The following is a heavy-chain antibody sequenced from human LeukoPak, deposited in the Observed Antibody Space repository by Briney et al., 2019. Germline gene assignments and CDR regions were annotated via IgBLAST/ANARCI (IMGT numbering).Heavy chain of an antibody. D-gene: IGHD3-10*01. Sequence: NPGGSLRLSCAASGFTFSSYSMNWVRQAPGKGLEWVSYISSSSSTIYYADSVKGRFTISRDNAKNSLYLQMNSLRAEDTAVYYCASWSRITMVRGVIDYWGQGTLVTVSS. CDR2: ISSSSSTI. V-gene: IGHV3-48*01. J-gene: IGHJ4*02. CDR1: GFTFSSYS. CDR3: ASWSRITMVRGVIDY.